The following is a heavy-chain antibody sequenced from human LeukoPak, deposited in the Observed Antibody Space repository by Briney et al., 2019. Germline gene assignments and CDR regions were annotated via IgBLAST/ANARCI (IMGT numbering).Heavy chain of an antibody. D-gene: IGHD3-9*01. J-gene: IGHJ4*02. CDR3: AKPAGYFDWLLFDY. V-gene: IGHV3-30*18. CDR2: ISYDGSNK. CDR1: GFTFSSYG. Sequence: GGSLRLSCAASGFTFSSYGMHWVRQAPGKGLEWVAVISYDGSNKYYADSVKGRFTISRDNSKNTLYLQMNSLRAEDTAVYYCAKPAGYFDWLLFDYWGQGTLVTVSS.